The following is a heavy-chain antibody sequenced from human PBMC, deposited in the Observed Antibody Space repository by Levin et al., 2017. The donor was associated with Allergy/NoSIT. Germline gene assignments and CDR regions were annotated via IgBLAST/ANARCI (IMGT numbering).Heavy chain of an antibody. CDR2: ISSSSSYI. J-gene: IGHJ3*02. CDR1: GFTFSSYS. V-gene: IGHV3-21*01. D-gene: IGHD6-13*01. Sequence: ETLSLTCAASGFTFSSYSMNWVRQAPGKGLEWVSSISSSSSYIYYADSVKGRFTISRDNAKNSLYLQMNSLRAEDTAVYYCARDKHYSSSWYTGDAFDIWGQGTMVTVSS. CDR3: ARDKHYSSSWYTGDAFDI.